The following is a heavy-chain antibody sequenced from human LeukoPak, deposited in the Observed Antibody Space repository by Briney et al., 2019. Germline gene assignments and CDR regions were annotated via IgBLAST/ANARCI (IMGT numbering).Heavy chain of an antibody. V-gene: IGHV3-66*01. J-gene: IGHJ5*02. CDR2: IYSGGST. CDR3: ARDLESYYYGSGSYYP. CDR1: GFTVSSNY. Sequence: GGSLRLSCAASGFTVSSNYMSWVRQAPGKGLEWVSVIYSGGSTYYADSVKGRFTISRDNSKNTLYPQMNSLRAEDTAVYYCARDLESYYYGSGSYYPWGQGTLVTVSS. D-gene: IGHD3-10*01.